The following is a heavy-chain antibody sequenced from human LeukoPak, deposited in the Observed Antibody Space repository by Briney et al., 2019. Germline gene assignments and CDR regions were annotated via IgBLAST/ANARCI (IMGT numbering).Heavy chain of an antibody. J-gene: IGHJ4*02. CDR2: ISGSGGST. CDR3: AKSGVSGSYFRDYFDY. D-gene: IGHD1-26*01. Sequence: GGSLRLSCAASGFTFSSYAMSWVRQAPGKGLEWVSAISGSGGSTYYADSVKGRFTISRDYSKNTLYLQMNSLRAEDTAVYYCAKSGVSGSYFRDYFDYWGQGTLVTVSS. V-gene: IGHV3-23*01. CDR1: GFTFSSYA.